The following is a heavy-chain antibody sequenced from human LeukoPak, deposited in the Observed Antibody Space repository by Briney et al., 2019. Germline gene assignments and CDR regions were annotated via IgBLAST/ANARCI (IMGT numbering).Heavy chain of an antibody. Sequence: ASVRVSCKASGYTFTSYYMHWVRQAPGQGLEWMGIINPSGGSTSYAQKFQGRVTMTRDTSTSTVYMELSSLRSEDTAVYYCARELIAAAGLGYWGQGTLVTVSS. J-gene: IGHJ4*02. CDR1: GYTFTSYY. D-gene: IGHD6-13*01. V-gene: IGHV1-46*01. CDR3: ARELIAAAGLGY. CDR2: INPSGGST.